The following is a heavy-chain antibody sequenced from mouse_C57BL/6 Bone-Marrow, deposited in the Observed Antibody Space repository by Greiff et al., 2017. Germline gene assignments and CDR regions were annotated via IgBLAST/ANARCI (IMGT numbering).Heavy chain of an antibody. J-gene: IGHJ4*01. V-gene: IGHV1-81*01. CDR3: ARRGDVEGAMDY. CDR1: GYTFTSYG. Sequence: VQLQQSGAELARPGASVKLSCKASGYTFTSYGIRWVKQRTGQGLEWIGEIYPRSGNTYYNEKFKGKATLTAYKSSSTAYIELRSLTSEDAAVYCCARRGDVEGAMDYWGQGTSVTVSS. CDR2: IYPRSGNT.